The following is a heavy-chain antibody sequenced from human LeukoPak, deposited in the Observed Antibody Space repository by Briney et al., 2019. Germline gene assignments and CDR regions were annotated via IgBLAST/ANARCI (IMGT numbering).Heavy chain of an antibody. J-gene: IGHJ4*02. CDR3: AARRGFCYDGVCHTDYFDN. D-gene: IGHD2-8*01. V-gene: IGHV4-34*01. Sequence: SETLSLTCAVYGGSFSGYYWSWIRQPPGKGLEWIGEINHSGSTNYNPSPKSRVTISVDTSKNQFSLKLSSVTAADTAVYYCAARRGFCYDGVCHTDYFDNWGQGTLVTVSS. CDR1: GGSFSGYY. CDR2: INHSGST.